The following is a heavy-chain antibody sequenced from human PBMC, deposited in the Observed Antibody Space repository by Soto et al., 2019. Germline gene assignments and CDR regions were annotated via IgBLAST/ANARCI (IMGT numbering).Heavy chain of an antibody. D-gene: IGHD3-22*01. Sequence: EVQLVESGGGIVQPGGSLRLSCAASGFTFSSYWMHWVCQAPGKGLVWVSRINSDGSRTSYADSAKGRFTISRDNAKNTVYLQMNSLRAEDTAVYYCARGDGDYYDGNGYLGRHWGQGTLVTVSS. J-gene: IGHJ4*02. CDR3: ARGDGDYYDGNGYLGRH. CDR2: INSDGSRT. V-gene: IGHV3-74*01. CDR1: GFTFSSYW.